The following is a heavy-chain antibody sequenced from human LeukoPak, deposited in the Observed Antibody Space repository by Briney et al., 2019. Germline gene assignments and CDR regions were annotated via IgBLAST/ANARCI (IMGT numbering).Heavy chain of an antibody. CDR1: RFTFSSYA. CDR2: ISGSGGST. J-gene: IGHJ4*02. D-gene: IGHD6-19*01. V-gene: IGHV3-23*01. CDR3: AKLTVAGPFDY. Sequence: GGSLRLSCTASRFTFSSYAMSWVRQAPVKGLEWVSAISGSGGSTYYADPVKGRFTISRDNSKNTLYLQMNSLRAEDTAVYYCAKLTVAGPFDYWGQGTLVTVSS.